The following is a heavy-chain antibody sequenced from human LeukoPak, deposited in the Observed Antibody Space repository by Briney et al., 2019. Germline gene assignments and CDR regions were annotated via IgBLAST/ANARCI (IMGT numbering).Heavy chain of an antibody. V-gene: IGHV1-69*06. CDR3: ARARRVDYSGSGSYLAY. CDR2: IIPIFGTA. CDR1: GGTFSSYA. J-gene: IGHJ4*02. Sequence: GSSVKVSCKASGGTFSSYAISWVRQAPGQGLEWMGGIIPIFGTANYAQKFQGRVTMTGNTSISTAYMELSSLRSEDTAVYYCARARRVDYSGSGSYLAYWGQGTLVTVSS. D-gene: IGHD3-10*01.